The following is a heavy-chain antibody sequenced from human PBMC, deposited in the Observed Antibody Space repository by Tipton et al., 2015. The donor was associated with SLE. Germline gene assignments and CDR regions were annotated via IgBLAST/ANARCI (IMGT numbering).Heavy chain of an antibody. J-gene: IGHJ4*02. CDR2: IYYSGST. CDR3: ARRWSLGYFDY. CDR1: GGSISSGDYY. Sequence: TLSLTCTVSGGSISSGDYYWSWIRQPPGKGLEWIGYIYYSGSTYYNPSLKSRVTISVDTSKNQFSLKLSSVTAADTAVYYCARRWSLGYFDYWGQGTLVTVSS. D-gene: IGHD4-23*01. V-gene: IGHV4-30-4*01.